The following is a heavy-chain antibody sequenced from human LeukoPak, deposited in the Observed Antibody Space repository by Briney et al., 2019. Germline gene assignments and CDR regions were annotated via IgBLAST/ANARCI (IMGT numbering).Heavy chain of an antibody. CDR1: GYTFTGYY. CDR2: INPNSGGT. CDR3: ASSPLVGATTDY. V-gene: IGHV1-2*02. Sequence: ASVKVSCKASGYTFTGYYMHWVRQAPGQGLEWMGWINPNSGGTNYAQKFQGRVTTTRDTSISTAYMELSRLRSDDTAVYYCASSPLVGATTDYWGQGTLVTVSS. D-gene: IGHD1-26*01. J-gene: IGHJ4*02.